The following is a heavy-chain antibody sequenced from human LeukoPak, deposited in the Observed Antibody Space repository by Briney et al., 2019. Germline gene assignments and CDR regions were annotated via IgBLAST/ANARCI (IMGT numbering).Heavy chain of an antibody. D-gene: IGHD6-19*01. CDR3: AKDRQGAGTKYYFDY. Sequence: GGSLRLSCAASGFTVSGNYMNWVRQAPGKGLEWVSAISGSGGSTYYADSVKGRFTISRDNSKNTLYLQMNSLRAEDTAVYYCAKDRQGAGTKYYFDYWGQGTLVTVSS. J-gene: IGHJ4*02. CDR1: GFTVSGNY. CDR2: ISGSGGST. V-gene: IGHV3-23*01.